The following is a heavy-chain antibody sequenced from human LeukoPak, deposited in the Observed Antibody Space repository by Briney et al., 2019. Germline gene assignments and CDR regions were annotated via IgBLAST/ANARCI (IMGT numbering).Heavy chain of an antibody. D-gene: IGHD3-16*02. J-gene: IGHJ4*02. Sequence: GASVKVSCKASGYTFTGYYMHWVRQAPGQGLGWMGWVNPNSGGTNYAQKFQGRVTMTRDTSTSAAYMELSRLRSDDTAVYYCARSYDYVWGSYRYFGYWGQGTLVTVSS. V-gene: IGHV1-2*02. CDR2: VNPNSGGT. CDR3: ARSYDYVWGSYRYFGY. CDR1: GYTFTGYY.